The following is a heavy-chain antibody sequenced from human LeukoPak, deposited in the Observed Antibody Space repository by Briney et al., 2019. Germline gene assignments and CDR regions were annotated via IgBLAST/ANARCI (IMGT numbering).Heavy chain of an antibody. J-gene: IGHJ6*03. Sequence: PSETLSLICTVAGGSMSSYFWSWVRQSPGKGLEWIGYISYSGSTNTNPSLKSRVTMSIDTSKSQFSLKLSSVTAAETAVYFCARGYSTGAKRFSLYYYMDVWGKGTTVTVSS. CDR2: ISYSGST. CDR3: ARGYSTGAKRFSLYYYMDV. V-gene: IGHV4-59*01. CDR1: GGSMSSYF. D-gene: IGHD6-19*01.